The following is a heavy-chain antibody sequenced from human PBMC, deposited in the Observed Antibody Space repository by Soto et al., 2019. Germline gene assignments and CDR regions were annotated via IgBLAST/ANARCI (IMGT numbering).Heavy chain of an antibody. D-gene: IGHD4-17*01. CDR2: IYHSGST. CDR3: PRPRTTVTTLDS. CDR1: GGSISSGGYS. J-gene: IGHJ4*02. V-gene: IGHV4-30-2*01. Sequence: SETLSLTCAVSGGSISSGGYSWSWIRQPPGKGLEWIGYIYHSGSTYYNPSLKSRVTISVDRSKNQFSLKLSSVTAADTAVYYCPRPRTTVTTLDSWAKGTLVTVSA.